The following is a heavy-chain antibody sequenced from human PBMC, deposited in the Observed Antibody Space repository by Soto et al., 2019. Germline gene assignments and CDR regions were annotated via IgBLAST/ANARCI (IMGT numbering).Heavy chain of an antibody. V-gene: IGHV4-4*07. CDR2: IYTSGST. CDR1: GGSISSYY. CDR3: ARDLWYDSSGYYYDGPQFEY. Sequence: SETLSLTCTVSGGSISSYYWSWIRQPAGKGLEWIGRIYTSGSTNYNPSLKSRVTMSVDTSKNQFSLKLSSVTAADTAVYYCARDLWYDSSGYYYDGPQFEYWGQGTLVTV. D-gene: IGHD3-22*01. J-gene: IGHJ4*02.